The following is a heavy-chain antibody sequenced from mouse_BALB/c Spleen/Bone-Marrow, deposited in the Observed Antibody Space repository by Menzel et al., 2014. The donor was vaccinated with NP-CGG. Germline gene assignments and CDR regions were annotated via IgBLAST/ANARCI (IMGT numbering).Heavy chain of an antibody. V-gene: IGHV1-69*01. CDR3: ARGGSYIDD. CDR2: IDISDSYT. J-gene: IGHJ2*01. CDR1: GHTFTDHW. Sequence: VQLQQSGAELVMPGPSVKMSCKASGHTFTDHWMHWVMQRLGQGLVWIGAIDISDSYTTYNQKFKGKATLTVDESSSTTYMQLSRLTSEESAVYYCARGGSYIDDWGEGTTLTVSS.